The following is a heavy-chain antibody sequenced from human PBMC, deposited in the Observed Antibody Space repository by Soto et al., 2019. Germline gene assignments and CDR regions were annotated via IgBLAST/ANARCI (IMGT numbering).Heavy chain of an antibody. V-gene: IGHV4-31*03. Sequence: SGTLSLTCTVSGGSIRSGGYYWSWVGPGPRREREGSGNIYCSGSTYYNASVKGRLTISVDTCKNPFSLNLSTVTAADTAVYYCAIDRPMATAGTARYYFGLDVGGQGTTVTVSS. J-gene: IGHJ6*02. D-gene: IGHD5-12*01. CDR1: GGSIRSGGYY. CDR2: IYCSGST. CDR3: AIDRPMATAGTARYYFGLDV.